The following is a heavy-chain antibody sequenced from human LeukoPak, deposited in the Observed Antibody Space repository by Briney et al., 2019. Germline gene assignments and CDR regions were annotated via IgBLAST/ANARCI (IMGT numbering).Heavy chain of an antibody. CDR3: ARGKMELTILDS. CDR2: IYHSGST. CDR1: GGSISSSNW. Sequence: SGTLSLTCAVSGGSISSSNWWSWVRQPPGKGLEWIGEIYHSGSTNYNPSLKSRVTISIDTSRNQFSLKLNSVTAADTAVYYCARGKMELTILDSWGQGTLVTVSS. V-gene: IGHV4-4*02. J-gene: IGHJ4*02. D-gene: IGHD1-7*01.